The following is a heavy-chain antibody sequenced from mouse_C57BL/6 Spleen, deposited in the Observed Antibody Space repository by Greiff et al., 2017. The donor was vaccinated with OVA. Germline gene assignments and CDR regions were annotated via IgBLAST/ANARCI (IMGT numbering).Heavy chain of an antibody. J-gene: IGHJ2*01. CDR1: GYPFTSYW. CDR2: IDPSDSYT. CDR3: ARSTVVADFDY. Sequence: QVQLQQPGAELVMPGASVKLSCKASGYPFTSYWMHWVKQRPGQGLEWIGEIDPSDSYTNYTQKFKGKSTLTVDKSSRTAYMQLSSLTSEDSAVYDCARSTVVADFDYWGQGTTLTVSS. V-gene: IGHV1-69*01. D-gene: IGHD1-1*01.